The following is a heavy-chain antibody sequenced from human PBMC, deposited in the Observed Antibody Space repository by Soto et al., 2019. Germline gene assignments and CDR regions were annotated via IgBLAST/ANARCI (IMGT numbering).Heavy chain of an antibody. CDR2: ISGSGGST. CDR3: TEDRRIVVGSCMAS. V-gene: IGHV3-23*01. J-gene: IGHJ5*02. Sequence: EVQLLESGGGLVQPGGSLRLSCAASGFAFSNYAMNWVRQAPGVGLEWVSSISGSGGSTSYADSVKGRFTISRDNSKNSLDVQMNNLRAEDTAVYYCTEDRRIVVGSCMASWGQGTLVTVSS. CDR1: GFAFSNYA. D-gene: IGHD2-15*01.